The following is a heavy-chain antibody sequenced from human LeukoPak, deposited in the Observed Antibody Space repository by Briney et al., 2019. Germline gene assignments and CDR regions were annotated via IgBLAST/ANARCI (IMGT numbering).Heavy chain of an antibody. CDR2: IKSKTDGGTT. CDR1: GFTFSNAW. V-gene: IGHV3-15*01. J-gene: IGHJ4*02. CDR3: TRDSSSWYTESSDY. Sequence: GGSLRLSCAASGFTFSNAWMSWVRQAPGKGLEWVGRIKSKTDGGTTDYAAPVKGRFTISRDDSKNTLYLQMNSLKTEDTAVYYCTRDSSSWYTESSDYWGQGTLVTVSS. D-gene: IGHD6-13*01.